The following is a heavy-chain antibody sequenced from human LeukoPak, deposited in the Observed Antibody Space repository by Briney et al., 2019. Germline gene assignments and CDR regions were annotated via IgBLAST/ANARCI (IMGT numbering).Heavy chain of an antibody. D-gene: IGHD3-9*01. CDR3: ARRDYDILTGYYSDFDY. V-gene: IGHV1-18*01. CDR2: ISASNGDT. Sequence: ASVKVSCKASGYTFTNYGITWVRQAPGQGLEWMGWISASNGDTHYSEKFQDRITVTTDTSTSTAYMELRSLVSDDTAVYYCARRDYDILTGYYSDFDYWGQGTLVTVSS. J-gene: IGHJ4*02. CDR1: GYTFTNYG.